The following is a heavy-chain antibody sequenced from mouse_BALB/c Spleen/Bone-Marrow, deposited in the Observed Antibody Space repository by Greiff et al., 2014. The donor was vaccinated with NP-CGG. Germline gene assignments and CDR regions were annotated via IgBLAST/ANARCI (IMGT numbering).Heavy chain of an antibody. CDR1: GFTFSSFG. D-gene: IGHD2-1*01. Sequence: EVQLVESGGGLVQPGGSRKLSCAASGFTFSSFGMHWVRQAPEKGLEWVAYISSGSSTIYYADTVKGRFTISRDNPKNTLFLQMTSLGSEDTAMYYCARRLGNFNWYFDVWGAGTTVTVSS. J-gene: IGHJ1*01. CDR3: ARRLGNFNWYFDV. V-gene: IGHV5-17*02. CDR2: ISSGSSTI.